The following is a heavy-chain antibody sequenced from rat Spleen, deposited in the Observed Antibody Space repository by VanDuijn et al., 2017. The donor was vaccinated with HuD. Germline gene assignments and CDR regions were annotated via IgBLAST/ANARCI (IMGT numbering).Heavy chain of an antibody. CDR2: ISTGCGNT. CDR1: GFTYSNYV. Sequence: EVQLVESGGGLVQPGRSLKLSCAASGFTYSNYVMAWVSQAPTKGLEWVASISTGCGNTYYRDSVKGRFTISRDNAKNTLYLQMDSLRSEDTATYYCARGGYNYGWFAYWGQGTLVTVSS. CDR3: ARGGYNYGWFAY. V-gene: IGHV5S13*01. J-gene: IGHJ3*01. D-gene: IGHD1-9*01.